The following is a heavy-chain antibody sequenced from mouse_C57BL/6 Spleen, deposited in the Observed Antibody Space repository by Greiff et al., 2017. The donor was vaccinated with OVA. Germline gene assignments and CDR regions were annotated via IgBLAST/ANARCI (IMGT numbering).Heavy chain of an antibody. CDR2: IDPETGGT. CDR3: TRTWYFDV. J-gene: IGHJ1*03. V-gene: IGHV1-15*01. CDR1: GYTFTDYE. Sequence: VQRVESGAELVRPGASVTLSCKASGYTFTDYEMHWVKQTPVHGLEWIGAIDPETGGTAYNQKFKGKAILTADKSSSTAYMELRSLTSEDSAVYYCTRTWYFDVWGTGTTVTVSS.